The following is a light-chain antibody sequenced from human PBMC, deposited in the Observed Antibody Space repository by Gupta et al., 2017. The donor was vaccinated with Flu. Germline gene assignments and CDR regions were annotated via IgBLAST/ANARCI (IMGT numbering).Light chain of an antibody. CDR2: AAS. J-gene: IGKJ1*01. Sequence: PSSLSASVGDRVTITCRASQSISSYLNWYQQKPGKAPKLLIYAASSLQSGVPSRFSGSGSGTDCTLTISSLQPEDFATYYCQQSYSTPWTFGQGTKVEIK. CDR1: QSISSY. V-gene: IGKV1-39*01. CDR3: QQSYSTPWT.